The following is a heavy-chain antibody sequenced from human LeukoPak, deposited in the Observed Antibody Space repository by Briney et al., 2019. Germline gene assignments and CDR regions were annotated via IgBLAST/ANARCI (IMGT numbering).Heavy chain of an antibody. Sequence: GGSLRLSCAASGFTFDDFGMSWVRQAPGKGLEWVSGIHWNGGSAGYAHSVKGRFTISRDNAKNSLYLQMNSLRVEDTAFYYCAGRGLWLVEDYWGQGTLVTVSS. CDR3: AGRGLWLVEDY. D-gene: IGHD6-19*01. CDR2: IHWNGGSA. J-gene: IGHJ4*02. CDR1: GFTFDDFG. V-gene: IGHV3-20*04.